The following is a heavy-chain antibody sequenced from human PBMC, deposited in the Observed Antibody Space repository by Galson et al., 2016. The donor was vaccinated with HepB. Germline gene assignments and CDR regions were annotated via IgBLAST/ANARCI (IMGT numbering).Heavy chain of an antibody. CDR2: ISETSDRM. Sequence: SLRLSCAASGFTFSSYEMNWVRQAPGKGPEWVSYISETSDRMYYGDSVKGRFTVSRDKAKSSLYLQMNNLRAEDTGVYYCVRDTAGGDVFDIWGQGTKVIVSS. V-gene: IGHV3-48*03. J-gene: IGHJ3*02. CDR1: GFTFSSYE. CDR3: VRDTAGGDVFDI. D-gene: IGHD1-26*01.